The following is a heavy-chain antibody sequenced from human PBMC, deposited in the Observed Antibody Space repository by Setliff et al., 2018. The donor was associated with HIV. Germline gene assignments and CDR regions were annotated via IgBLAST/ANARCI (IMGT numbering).Heavy chain of an antibody. CDR1: GCNFNSHW. V-gene: IGHV5-51*01. Sequence: PGESLKISCKGSGCNFNSHWIGWVRQMPGKSLDWLGIIFPGDSDTRYNPSFEGQVTISADKSISTAYLQWSSLKASDTAIYYCTRQGDFGQWGDYWGQGAQVTVSS. CDR2: IFPGDSDT. D-gene: IGHD4-17*01. CDR3: TRQGDFGQWGDY. J-gene: IGHJ4*02.